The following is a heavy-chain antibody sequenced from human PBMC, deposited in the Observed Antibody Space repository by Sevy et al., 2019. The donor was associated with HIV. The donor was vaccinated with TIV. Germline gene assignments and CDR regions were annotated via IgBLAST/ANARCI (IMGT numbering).Heavy chain of an antibody. V-gene: IGHV3-33*01. CDR2: ISYDGSNK. J-gene: IGHJ4*02. Sequence: EGSLRLSCAASGFTPSTYGMHWVRQAPGKELEWVAVISYDGSNKYYADSVKGRFTISRDNSKNTLFLQMDSLRAQDMAVYYCARDPRMYGDYLQAYFDYWGQGTLVTVSS. D-gene: IGHD2-8*01. CDR3: ARDPRMYGDYLQAYFDY. CDR1: GFTPSTYG.